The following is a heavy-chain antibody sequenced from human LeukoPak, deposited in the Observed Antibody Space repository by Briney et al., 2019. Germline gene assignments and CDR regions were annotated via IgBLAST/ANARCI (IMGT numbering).Heavy chain of an antibody. CDR2: ISSSGSTI. CDR1: GFTFSSYE. J-gene: IGHJ6*03. D-gene: IGHD3-10*01. CDR3: ARVWFGAGTYYYYYMDV. Sequence: GGSLRLSCAASGFTFSSYEMNWVRQAPGKGLEWVSYISSSGSTIYYADSVKGRFTISRDNAKNSLYLQMNSLRAEDTAVYYCARVWFGAGTYYYYYMDVWGKGTTVTISS. V-gene: IGHV3-48*03.